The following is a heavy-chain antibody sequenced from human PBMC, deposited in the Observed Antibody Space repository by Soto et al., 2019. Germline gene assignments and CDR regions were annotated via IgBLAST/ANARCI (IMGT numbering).Heavy chain of an antibody. J-gene: IGHJ5*02. CDR2: INHSGST. V-gene: IGHV4-34*01. CDR3: ARGYCSSTSCYAGVDWFDP. Sequence: SETLSLTCAVFGGSFSGYYWSWIRQPPGKGLEWIGEINHSGSTNYNPSLKSRVTISVDTSKNQFSLKLSSVTAADTAVYYCARGYCSSTSCYAGVDWFDPWGQGTLVTVSS. CDR1: GGSFSGYY. D-gene: IGHD2-2*01.